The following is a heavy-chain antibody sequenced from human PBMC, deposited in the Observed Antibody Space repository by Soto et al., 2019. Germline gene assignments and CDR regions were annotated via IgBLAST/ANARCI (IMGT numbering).Heavy chain of an antibody. CDR1: GFTFSSYA. CDR2: ISGSGGST. J-gene: IGHJ2*01. CDR3: ATPLTYCGGDFFWYFDL. V-gene: IGHV3-23*01. Sequence: GGSLRLSCAASGFTFSSYAMSWVRQAPGKGLEWVSAISGSGGSTYYADSVKGRFTISRDNSKNTLYLQMNSLRAEDTAVYCCATPLTYCGGDFFWYFDLWGRGTLVTVSS. D-gene: IGHD2-21*01.